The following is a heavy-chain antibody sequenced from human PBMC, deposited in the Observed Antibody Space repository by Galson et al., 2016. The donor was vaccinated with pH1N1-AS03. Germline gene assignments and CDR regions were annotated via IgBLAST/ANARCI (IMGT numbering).Heavy chain of an antibody. Sequence: SLRLSCAASGFIFSSYCMHWVRQAPGKGLEWVAVIWFDGNDKYYADSVKGRFTISRDNSKNTLYLQMNGLRAEDTAVYYCAKMEGSNNFYYFDYWGQGTPVTVSS. CDR2: IWFDGNDK. J-gene: IGHJ4*02. CDR1: GFIFSSYC. CDR3: AKMEGSNNFYYFDY. V-gene: IGHV3-33*06. D-gene: IGHD1-20*01.